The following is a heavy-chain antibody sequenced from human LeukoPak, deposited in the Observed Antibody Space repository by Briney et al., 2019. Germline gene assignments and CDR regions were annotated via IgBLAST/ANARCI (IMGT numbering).Heavy chain of an antibody. CDR1: GGSISSSSYY. D-gene: IGHD2-2*01. CDR3: AREAFVVVPAALDY. Sequence: SETLSLTCTVSGGSISSSSYYWGWIRQPPGKGLEWIGSIYYSGSTYCNPSLKSRVTISVDTSKNQFSLKLSSVTAADTAVYYCAREAFVVVPAALDYWGQGTLVTVSS. J-gene: IGHJ4*02. CDR2: IYYSGST. V-gene: IGHV4-39*02.